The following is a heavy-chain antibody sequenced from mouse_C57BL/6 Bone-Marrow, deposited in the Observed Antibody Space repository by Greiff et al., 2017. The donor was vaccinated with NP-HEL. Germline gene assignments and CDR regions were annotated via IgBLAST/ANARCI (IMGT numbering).Heavy chain of an antibody. D-gene: IGHD1-1*01. CDR1: GYAFTNYL. Sequence: QVQLQQSGAALVRPGTSVKVSCKASGYAFTNYLIAWVKQRPGQGLEWIGVINPGSGVTNYNEKFKGKETLTAAKSSSTAYKQLSSLTSEDSAVYCCARVYGSSYWYFDVWGTGTTGTVSS. CDR2: INPGSGVT. CDR3: ARVYGSSYWYFDV. V-gene: IGHV1-54*01. J-gene: IGHJ1*03.